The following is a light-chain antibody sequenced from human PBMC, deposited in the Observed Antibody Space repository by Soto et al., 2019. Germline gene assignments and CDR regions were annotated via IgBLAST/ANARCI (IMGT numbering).Light chain of an antibody. CDR2: GAS. J-gene: IGKJ1*01. CDR1: QSVSRSY. CDR3: QQYGSSSWT. V-gene: IGKV3-20*01. Sequence: EIGLTQSPGTLSLSPGERATLSCMASQSVSRSYFAWYQQRVGEAPRLLIYGASSRATGIPDRFSGSGSGKDFTLTISRLEPEDFAVYYCQQYGSSSWTFGQGTKVEIK.